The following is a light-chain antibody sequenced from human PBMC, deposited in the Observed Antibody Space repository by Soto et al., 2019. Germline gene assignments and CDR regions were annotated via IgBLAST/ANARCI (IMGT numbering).Light chain of an antibody. V-gene: IGKV3-20*01. CDR3: QHHGSPPWT. CDR1: QSINSN. J-gene: IGKJ1*01. Sequence: EIVVAQSPATLSVSPGERATLSCRASQSINSNLGWYQQKPGQAPRLLIYGASSRATGIPDRFSGSGSGPDFTLTISRLEPEDFAAYFCQHHGSPPWTFGQGTKVDI. CDR2: GAS.